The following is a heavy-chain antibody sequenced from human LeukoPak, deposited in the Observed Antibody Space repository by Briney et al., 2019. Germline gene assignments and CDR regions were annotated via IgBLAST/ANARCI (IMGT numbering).Heavy chain of an antibody. CDR1: GFTFSSYW. V-gene: IGHV3-7*05. D-gene: IGHD3-10*01. Sequence: GGSLRLSCAASGFTFSSYWMSWVRQAPGKGLEWVANIKQDGSEKYYVDYVKGRFTISRDNAKNSLYLQMNSLRAEDTAVYYCARGGRGVHAGEYFDYWGQGTLVTVSS. CDR2: IKQDGSEK. J-gene: IGHJ4*02. CDR3: ARGGRGVHAGEYFDY.